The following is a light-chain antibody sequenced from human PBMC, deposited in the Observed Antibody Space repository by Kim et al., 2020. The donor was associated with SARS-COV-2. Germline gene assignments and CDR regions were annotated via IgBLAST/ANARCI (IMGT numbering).Light chain of an antibody. CDR1: QSLLHSNAYNY. CDR2: LGS. J-gene: IGKJ2*01. V-gene: IGKV2-28*01. CDR3: MQALQTPYT. Sequence: DIVMTQSPLYLPVTPGEPASISCRSSQSLLHSNAYNYLDWYLQKPGQSPQLLIYLGSNRASGVPDRFSGSGSGTDFTLKISSLEAEDVGVYYCMQALQTPYTVGQGTKLEI.